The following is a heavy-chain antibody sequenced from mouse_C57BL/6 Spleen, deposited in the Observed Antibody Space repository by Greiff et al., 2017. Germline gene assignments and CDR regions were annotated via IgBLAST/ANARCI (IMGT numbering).Heavy chain of an antibody. CDR1: GFTFSSYG. CDR2: ISSGGSYT. Sequence: EVNVVESGGDLVKPGGSLKLSCAASGFTFSSYGMSWVRRTPDKRLEWVATISSGGSYTYYPDSVKGRFTISRDNAKNTLYLQMSSLKSEDTAMYYCARQTGRDFDYWGQGTTLTVSS. V-gene: IGHV5-6*01. D-gene: IGHD4-1*01. CDR3: ARQTGRDFDY. J-gene: IGHJ2*01.